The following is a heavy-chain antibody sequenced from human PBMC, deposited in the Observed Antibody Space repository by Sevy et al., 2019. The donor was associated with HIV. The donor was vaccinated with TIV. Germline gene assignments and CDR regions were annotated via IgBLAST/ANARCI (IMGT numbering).Heavy chain of an antibody. CDR3: AREGLGLLGDDAFDI. J-gene: IGHJ3*02. D-gene: IGHD2-21*02. Sequence: SETLSLTCTVSGGSISSYYWSWIRQPPGKGLEWIGYIYYSGSTNYNPSLKSRVTISVDTSKNQFSLKLSSVTAADTAMYYCAREGLGLLGDDAFDIWGQGTMVTVSS. CDR2: IYYSGST. CDR1: GGSISSYY. V-gene: IGHV4-59*01.